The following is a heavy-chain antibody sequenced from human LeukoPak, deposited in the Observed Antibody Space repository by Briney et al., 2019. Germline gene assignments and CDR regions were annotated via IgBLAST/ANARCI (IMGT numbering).Heavy chain of an antibody. CDR2: IYYSGST. V-gene: IGHV4-59*08. D-gene: IGHD6-19*01. CDR1: GGSISSYY. J-gene: IGHJ4*02. Sequence: SETLSLTCTVSGGSISSYYWSWIRQPPGKGLEWIGYIYYSGSTNYNPSLKSRVTISVDTSKNQFSLKLSSVTAADTAVYYCARTEKRGVSGWYLSFSYWGQGTLVTVSS. CDR3: ARTEKRGVSGWYLSFSY.